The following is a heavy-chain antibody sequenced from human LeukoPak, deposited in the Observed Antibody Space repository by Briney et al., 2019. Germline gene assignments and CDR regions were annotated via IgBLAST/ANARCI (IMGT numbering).Heavy chain of an antibody. CDR1: GYTLTELS. D-gene: IGHD3-10*01. V-gene: IGHV1-24*01. CDR2: FDPEDGET. J-gene: IGHJ5*02. Sequence: ASVKVSCKVSGYTLTELSMHWVRQAPGKGLEWMGGFDPEDGETIYAQKFQGRVTMTEDTSTDTAYMELSSLRSEDTAVYYCATVASVVRGVIIFSHWFDPWGQGTLVTVSS. CDR3: ATVASVVRGVIIFSHWFDP.